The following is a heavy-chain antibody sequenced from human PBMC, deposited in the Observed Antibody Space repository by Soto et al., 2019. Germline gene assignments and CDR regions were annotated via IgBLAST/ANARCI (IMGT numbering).Heavy chain of an antibody. Sequence: SETLSLTCTVSGGSISSYYWSWIRQPPGKGLEWIGYIYYSGSTNYNPSLKSRVTVSVDTSKNQFSLKLSSVTAADTAVYYCASRDSSSWSIDYWGQGTLVTVSS. D-gene: IGHD6-13*01. CDR3: ASRDSSSWSIDY. CDR1: GGSISSYY. CDR2: IYYSGST. V-gene: IGHV4-59*08. J-gene: IGHJ4*02.